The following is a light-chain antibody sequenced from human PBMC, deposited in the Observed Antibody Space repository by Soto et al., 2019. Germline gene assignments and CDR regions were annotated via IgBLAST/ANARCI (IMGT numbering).Light chain of an antibody. V-gene: IGKV3-15*01. CDR2: GAS. CDR3: QQYNSWPPIT. CDR1: QSVRSSF. Sequence: ILMTQSPSTLSVSPGERATLSCRASQSVRSSFLAWYQQKPGQAPSLLIYGASTRATGIPARFSGGGSGTEFTLTISSLQSEDFVVYYCQQYNSWPPITFGQGTRLEIK. J-gene: IGKJ5*01.